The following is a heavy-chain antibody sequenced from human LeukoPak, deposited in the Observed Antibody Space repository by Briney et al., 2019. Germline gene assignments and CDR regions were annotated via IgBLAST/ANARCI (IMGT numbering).Heavy chain of an antibody. D-gene: IGHD6-13*01. J-gene: IGHJ4*02. V-gene: IGHV1-46*01. CDR3: ARDPPSSSWYFVGFDY. Sequence: EASVKVSCKTSGYTFTGHYMHWVRQAPGQGLEWMGIINPSGGSTSYAQKFQGRVTMTRDTSTSTVYMELSSLRSEDTAVYYCARDPPSSSWYFVGFDYWGQGTLVTVSS. CDR1: GYTFTGHY. CDR2: INPSGGST.